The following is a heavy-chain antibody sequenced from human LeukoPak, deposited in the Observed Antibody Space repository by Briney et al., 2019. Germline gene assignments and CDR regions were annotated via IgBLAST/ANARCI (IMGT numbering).Heavy chain of an antibody. V-gene: IGHV3-21*01. CDR1: GFTFSSYS. J-gene: IGHJ4*02. Sequence: GGSLRLSCAASGFTFSSYSMNWVRRAPGKGLEWVSSISSSSSYIYYADSVKGRFTISRDNAKNSLYLQMNSLRAEDTAVYYCANQHDYGDYGSDYWGQGTLVTVSS. D-gene: IGHD4-17*01. CDR2: ISSSSSYI. CDR3: ANQHDYGDYGSDY.